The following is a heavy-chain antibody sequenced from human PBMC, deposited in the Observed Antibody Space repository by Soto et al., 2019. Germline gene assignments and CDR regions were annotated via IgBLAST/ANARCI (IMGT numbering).Heavy chain of an antibody. J-gene: IGHJ6*02. CDR3: ARDSRRDCSGGSCSNYGMDV. Sequence: GGSLKLSCAASGFTFSSYAMHWVRQAPGKGLEWVAVISYDGSNKYYADSVKGRFTISRDNSKNTLYLQMNSLRAEDTAVYYCARDSRRDCSGGSCSNYGMDVWGQGTTVTVSS. V-gene: IGHV3-30-3*01. D-gene: IGHD2-15*01. CDR2: ISYDGSNK. CDR1: GFTFSSYA.